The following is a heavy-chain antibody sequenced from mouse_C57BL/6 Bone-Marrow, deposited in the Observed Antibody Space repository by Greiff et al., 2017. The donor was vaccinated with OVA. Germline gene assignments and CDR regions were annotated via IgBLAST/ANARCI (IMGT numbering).Heavy chain of an antibody. V-gene: IGHV14-4*01. CDR1: GFNIKDDY. J-gene: IGHJ4*01. CDR2: IDPENGDT. CDR3: TLTAQATSSYAMDY. D-gene: IGHD3-2*02. Sequence: VQLQQSGAELVRPGASVKLSCTASGFNIKDDYMHWVQQRPEQGLEWIGWIDPENGDTEYASKFQGKATITADTASNTAYLQLSSLTSEDTAVYYCTLTAQATSSYAMDYWGQGTSVTVSS.